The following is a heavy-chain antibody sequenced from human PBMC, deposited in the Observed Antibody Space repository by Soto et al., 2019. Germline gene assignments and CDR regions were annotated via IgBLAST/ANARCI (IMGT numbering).Heavy chain of an antibody. V-gene: IGHV4-59*08. J-gene: IGHJ3*02. CDR2: IYYSGST. Sequence: PSETLSLTCTVSGGSISSYYWSWIRQPPGKGLEWIGYIYYSGSTNYNPSLKSRVTISVDTSKNQFSLKLSSVTAADTAVYYCARGLSSGYSFDAFDIWGQGTMVTVS. CDR3: ARGLSSGYSFDAFDI. D-gene: IGHD3-22*01. CDR1: GGSISSYY.